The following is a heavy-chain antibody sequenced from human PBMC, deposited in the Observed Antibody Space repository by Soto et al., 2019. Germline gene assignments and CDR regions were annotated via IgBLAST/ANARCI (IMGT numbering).Heavy chain of an antibody. CDR3: ARDLVPYSSGWYEYNWFDP. J-gene: IGHJ5*02. CDR1: CGSISSYY. CDR2: IYTSGST. V-gene: IGHV4-4*07. Sequence: PSETLSLTCTVSCGSISSYYWSWIRQPAGKGLEWIGRIYTSGSTNYNPSLKSRVTMSVDTSKNQFSLKLSSVTAADTAVYYCARDLVPYSSGWYEYNWFDPWGQGTLVTVSS. D-gene: IGHD6-19*01.